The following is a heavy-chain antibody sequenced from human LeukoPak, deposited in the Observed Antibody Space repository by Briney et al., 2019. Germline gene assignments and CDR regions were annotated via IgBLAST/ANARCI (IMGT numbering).Heavy chain of an antibody. CDR2: IYYSGST. CDR1: GGSISSYY. CDR3: ARAGSSGWFH. J-gene: IGHJ4*02. Sequence: PSETLSLTCTVSGGSISSYYWSWIRQPPGKGLEWIGYIYYSGSTNYNPSLKSRVTISVDTSKNQFSLKLNSVTAADTAVYYCARAGSSGWFHWGQGTLVTVSS. D-gene: IGHD6-19*01. V-gene: IGHV4-59*01.